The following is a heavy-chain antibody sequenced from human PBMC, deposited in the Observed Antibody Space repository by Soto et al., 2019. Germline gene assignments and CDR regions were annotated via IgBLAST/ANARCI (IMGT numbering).Heavy chain of an antibody. CDR2: INHSGST. D-gene: IGHD5-18*01. V-gene: IGHV4-34*01. Sequence: PSETLSLTCAVYGGSFSGYYWSWIRQPPGKGLEWIGEINHSGSTNYNPSLKSRVTISVDTSKNQFSLKLSSVTAADTAVYYCARAQRRGYSYGHFDYWGQGTLVTVSS. CDR1: GGSFSGYY. CDR3: ARAQRRGYSYGHFDY. J-gene: IGHJ4*02.